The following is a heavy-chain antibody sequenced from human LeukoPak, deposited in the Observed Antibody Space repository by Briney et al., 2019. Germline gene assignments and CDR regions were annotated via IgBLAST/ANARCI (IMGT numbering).Heavy chain of an antibody. V-gene: IGHV1-8*01. J-gene: IGHJ6*03. CDR1: GDTFTSYD. Sequence: GASVKVSCKASGDTFTSYDVNWVRQAPGQGLEWMGWMNPNSGNTGYAQKFQGRVTMTRNTSISTAYMELSTLRSEDTAVYYCARVRGGWNYMDVWGKGTTVSVSS. D-gene: IGHD1-26*01. CDR3: ARVRGGWNYMDV. CDR2: MNPNSGNT.